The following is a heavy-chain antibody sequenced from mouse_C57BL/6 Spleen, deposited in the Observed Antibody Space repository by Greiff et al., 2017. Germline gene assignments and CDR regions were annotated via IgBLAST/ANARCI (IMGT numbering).Heavy chain of an antibody. J-gene: IGHJ3*01. CDR1: GYTFTSYW. CDR3: AKEDSSGYGVAWFAY. D-gene: IGHD3-2*02. CDR2: IYPGSGST. V-gene: IGHV1-55*01. Sequence: QVQLKQPGAELVKPGASVKMSCKASGYTFTSYWITWVKQRPGQGLEWIGDIYPGSGSTNYNEKFKSKATLTVDTSSSTAYMQLSSLTSEDSAVYYCAKEDSSGYGVAWFAYWGQGTLVTVSA.